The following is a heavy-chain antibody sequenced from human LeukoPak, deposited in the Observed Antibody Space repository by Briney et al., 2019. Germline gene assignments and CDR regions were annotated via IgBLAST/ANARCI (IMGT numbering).Heavy chain of an antibody. D-gene: IGHD6-13*01. J-gene: IGHJ5*02. CDR3: ARVESAWYSSSWYWFDP. CDR1: GGSISSYY. CDR2: IYYSGST. Sequence: PSETLSLTCTVSGGSISSYYWSWIRQPPGKGLEWIGYIYYSGSTNYNPSLKSRVTISVDTSKNQFSLKLSSVTAADTAVYYCARVESAWYSSSWYWFDPWGQGTLVTVSS. V-gene: IGHV4-59*01.